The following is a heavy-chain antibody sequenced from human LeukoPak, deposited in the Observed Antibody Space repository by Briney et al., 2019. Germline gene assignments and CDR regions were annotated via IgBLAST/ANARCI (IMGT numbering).Heavy chain of an antibody. J-gene: IGHJ4*02. D-gene: IGHD6-19*01. CDR2: IKTKAEGGPT. CDR1: GLTLSDAW. CDR3: ARGQQWLVRPSFDY. Sequence: PGGSLRLSCAASGLTLSDAWMSWVRQAPGKGLEWVGRIKTKAEGGPTDYAAPVKGRFTVSRDDSKNTLYLQMNSLRAEDTAVYYCARGQQWLVRPSFDYWGQGTLVTVSS. V-gene: IGHV3-15*01.